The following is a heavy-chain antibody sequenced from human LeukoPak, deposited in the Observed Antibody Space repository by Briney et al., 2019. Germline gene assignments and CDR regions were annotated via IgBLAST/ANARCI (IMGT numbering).Heavy chain of an antibody. CDR1: GYTFTSYY. J-gene: IGHJ4*02. CDR2: IIPILGIA. V-gene: IGHV1-69*02. D-gene: IGHD2-2*02. Sequence: GASVKVSCKASGYTFTSYYMHWVRQAPGQGLEWMGRIIPILGIANYAQKFQGRVTITADKSTSTAYMELSSLRSEDTAVYYCARSTRNLGYCSSTSCYTFVLGYWGQGTLVTVSS. CDR3: ARSTRNLGYCSSTSCYTFVLGY.